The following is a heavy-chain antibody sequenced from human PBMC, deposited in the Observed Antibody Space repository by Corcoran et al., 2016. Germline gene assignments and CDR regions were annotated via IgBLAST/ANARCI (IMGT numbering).Heavy chain of an antibody. CDR3: ARGVRQQLTPQPYYYGMDV. Sequence: QVQLQQWGAGLLKPSETLSLTCAVYGGSFSGYYWSWIRQPPGKGLEWIGEINHSGSTNYNPSLKSRVTISVDTSKNQFSLKLSSVTAADTAVYYCARGVRQQLTPQPYYYGMDVWGQGTTVTVSS. V-gene: IGHV4-34*01. J-gene: IGHJ6*02. D-gene: IGHD6-13*01. CDR1: GGSFSGYY. CDR2: INHSGST.